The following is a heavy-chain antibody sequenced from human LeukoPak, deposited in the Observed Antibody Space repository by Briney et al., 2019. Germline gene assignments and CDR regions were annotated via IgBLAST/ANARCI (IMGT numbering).Heavy chain of an antibody. CDR1: GGSFSGYY. Sequence: SETLSLTCAVYGGSFSGYYWSWIRQSPGKGLEWIGYISYGGRTNFNPSLKSRVSISLDTSKNQFALKLNSVTAADTAVYCCAREGIVVVTALFPWGQGTLVTVSS. V-gene: IGHV4-34*11. CDR3: AREGIVVVTALFP. D-gene: IGHD2-21*02. J-gene: IGHJ5*02. CDR2: ISYGGRT.